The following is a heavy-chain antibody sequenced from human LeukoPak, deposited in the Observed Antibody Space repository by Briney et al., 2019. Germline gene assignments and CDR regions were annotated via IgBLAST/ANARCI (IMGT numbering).Heavy chain of an antibody. CDR1: GGSFSGYY. CDR2: INHSGST. Sequence: SSETLSLTCAVYGGSFSGYYWSWIRQPPGKGLEWIGEINHSGSTNYNPSLKSRVTISVDTSKNQFSLKLSSVTAADTAVYYCASLGIAAAGTIDYWGQGTLVTVSS. D-gene: IGHD6-13*01. V-gene: IGHV4-34*01. CDR3: ASLGIAAAGTIDY. J-gene: IGHJ4*02.